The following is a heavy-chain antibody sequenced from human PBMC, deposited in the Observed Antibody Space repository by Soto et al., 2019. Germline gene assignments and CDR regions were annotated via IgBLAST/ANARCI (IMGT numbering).Heavy chain of an antibody. D-gene: IGHD2-8*02. V-gene: IGHV4-59*02. CDR3: ARHPADSNGGGFDN. CDR1: GGSVRNYY. Sequence: PSETLSLTCTVSGGSVRNYYWIWFRQPPGKGLEWIGYIYYSGSTNYNPSLKSRVTISVDMSKNQFSLKLTSVTAADTAVYFCARHPADSNGGGFDNWGQGTLVTVSS. J-gene: IGHJ4*02. CDR2: IYYSGST.